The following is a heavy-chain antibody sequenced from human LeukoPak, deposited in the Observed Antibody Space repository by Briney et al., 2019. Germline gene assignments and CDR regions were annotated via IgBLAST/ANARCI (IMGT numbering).Heavy chain of an antibody. CDR1: GFTFSTYN. CDR2: IWSDGSYK. Sequence: GRSLRLSCAASGFTFSTYNMHWVRQAPGKRLEWVALIWSDGSYKYYADSVMGRFTISRDNSKNTLYLQMNSLRAEDTAVYYCARDPATVTGTTEGPDYWGQGTLVTVSS. CDR3: ARDPATVTGTTEGPDY. J-gene: IGHJ4*02. V-gene: IGHV3-33*01. D-gene: IGHD1-20*01.